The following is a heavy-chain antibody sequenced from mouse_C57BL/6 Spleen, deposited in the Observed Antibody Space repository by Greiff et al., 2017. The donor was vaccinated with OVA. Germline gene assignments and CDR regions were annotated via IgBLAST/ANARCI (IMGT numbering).Heavy chain of an antibody. CDR1: GYTFTSYW. V-gene: IGHV1-5*01. CDR2: IYPGNSDT. J-gene: IGHJ4*01. Sequence: VQLQQSGTVLARPGASVKMSCKTSGYTFTSYWMHWVKQRPGQGLEWIGAIYPGNSDTSYNQKFKGKAKLTAVTSASTAYMELSSLTNEDSAVYYCTRYYGRGDYAMDYWGQGTSVTVSS. D-gene: IGHD1-1*01. CDR3: TRYYGRGDYAMDY.